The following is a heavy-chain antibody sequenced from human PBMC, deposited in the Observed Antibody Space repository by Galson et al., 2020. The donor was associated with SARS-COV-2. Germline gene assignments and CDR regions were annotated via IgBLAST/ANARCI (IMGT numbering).Heavy chain of an antibody. CDR1: GLTFSSFA. Sequence: TGGSQRLYCAASGLTFSSFAMHWVRQAPGKGLAWVAVIPYDGSNKYYADSVKGRFTISRDNSKNTLYLQMNSLRAEDTAVYYCAGGSSAWYVSAFDFWGQGIRVTVSS. CDR3: AGGSSAWYVSAFDF. J-gene: IGHJ3*01. D-gene: IGHD6-19*01. V-gene: IGHV3-30*03. CDR2: IPYDGSNK.